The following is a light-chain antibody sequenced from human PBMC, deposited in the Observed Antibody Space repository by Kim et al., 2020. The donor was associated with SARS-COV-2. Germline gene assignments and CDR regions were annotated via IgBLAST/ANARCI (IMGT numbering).Light chain of an antibody. CDR1: QSISNY. V-gene: IGKV1-39*01. CDR2: AAS. J-gene: IGKJ2*01. Sequence: DIQMTQSPSSLSASVGDRVTITCRASQSISNYLNWYQQKPGKAPNLLIYAASSLQSGVPSRFSGSGSGTDFTLAISSLHPEDFAVYYCQQGYSAPYTFGQGTKLEI. CDR3: QQGYSAPYT.